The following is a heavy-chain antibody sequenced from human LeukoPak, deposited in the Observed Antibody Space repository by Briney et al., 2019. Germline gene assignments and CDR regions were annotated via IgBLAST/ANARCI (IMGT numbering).Heavy chain of an antibody. J-gene: IGHJ3*02. CDR2: LYADGSK. D-gene: IGHD3-3*01. V-gene: IGHV3-66*02. CDR1: RFTVSSNY. CDR3: ARLFDGSGYGAFDI. Sequence: GGSLRLSCAASRFTVSSNYMGWVRQAPGKGLDWVSVLYADGSKYYPDSVKGRFTISGDNSQNTLYLQLDSLRAEDTAVYYCARLFDGSGYGAFDIWGQGTMVTVSS.